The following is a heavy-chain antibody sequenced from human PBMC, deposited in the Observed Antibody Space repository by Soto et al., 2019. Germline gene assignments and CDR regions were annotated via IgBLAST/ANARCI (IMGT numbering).Heavy chain of an antibody. J-gene: IGHJ4*02. CDR2: ISGNSVTI. Sequence: GGSLRLSCAASGFTFSTYSMSWVRQAPGKGLEWVSIISGNSVTIAYADSAKGRFTISRDNSKNMLYLQMGSLRAEDTAVYYCATGIGNPSYFAYWGQGTLVTVSS. D-gene: IGHD1-1*01. CDR3: ATGIGNPSYFAY. CDR1: GFTFSTYS. V-gene: IGHV3-23*01.